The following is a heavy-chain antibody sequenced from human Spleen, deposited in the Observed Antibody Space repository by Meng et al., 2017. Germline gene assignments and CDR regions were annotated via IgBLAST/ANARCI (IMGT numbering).Heavy chain of an antibody. Sequence: ASVKVSCKASGYTFTKDPIHWLRQGPGQRLEWMGWINPASGNTKYSQNFQGRVNITRDTAATTAYVELSSLNFGDTAVYYCARGGIPLWSSWGQGTLVTVSS. D-gene: IGHD2-2*02. CDR2: INPASGNT. CDR1: GYTFTKDP. V-gene: IGHV1-3*01. J-gene: IGHJ4*02. CDR3: ARGGIPLWSS.